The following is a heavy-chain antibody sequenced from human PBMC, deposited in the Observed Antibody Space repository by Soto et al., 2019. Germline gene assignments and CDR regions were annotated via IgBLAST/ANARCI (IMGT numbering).Heavy chain of an antibody. J-gene: IGHJ4*02. Sequence: QVQVVESGGGVVQPGRSLRLSCAASGFTFSNYGMRWVRQAPGKGLEWLAVIWHDGSNSYYADSVKGRFTISRDNSKNMLYLEMDSLRVEDTAVYYCSGNFDFWGQGTLVTVSS. D-gene: IGHD1-26*01. V-gene: IGHV3-33*01. CDR3: SGNFDF. CDR2: IWHDGSNS. CDR1: GFTFSNYG.